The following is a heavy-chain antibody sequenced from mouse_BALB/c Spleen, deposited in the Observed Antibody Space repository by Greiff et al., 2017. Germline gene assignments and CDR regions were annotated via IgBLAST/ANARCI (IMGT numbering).Heavy chain of an antibody. D-gene: IGHD1-1*01. V-gene: IGHV1-4*01. CDR2: INPSTGYT. Sequence: QVQLKQSGAELVRPGTSVKVSCKASGYTFTSYWMHWVKQRPGQGLEWIGYINPSTGYTEYNQKFKDKATLTADKSSSTAYMQLSSLTSEDSAVYYCARFTTVVATDYWGQGTTLTVSS. CDR3: ARFTTVVATDY. CDR1: GYTFTSYW. J-gene: IGHJ2*01.